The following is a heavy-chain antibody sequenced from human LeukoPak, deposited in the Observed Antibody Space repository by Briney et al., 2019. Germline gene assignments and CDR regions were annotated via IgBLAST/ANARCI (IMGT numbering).Heavy chain of an antibody. Sequence: ASVKVSCKASGYTFTSYGISWVRQAPGQGLEWMGWISAYNGNTNYAQKLQGRVTMTTDTSTSTAYMELRSLRSDDTAVYYCARDRAPSYYYGSSGYSPEGEFDYWGQGTLVTVSS. D-gene: IGHD3-22*01. CDR1: GYTFTSYG. V-gene: IGHV1-18*01. J-gene: IGHJ4*02. CDR3: ARDRAPSYYYGSSGYSPEGEFDY. CDR2: ISAYNGNT.